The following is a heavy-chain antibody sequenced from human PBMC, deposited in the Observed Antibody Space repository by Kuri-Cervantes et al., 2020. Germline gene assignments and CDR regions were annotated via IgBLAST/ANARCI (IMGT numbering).Heavy chain of an antibody. J-gene: IGHJ5*02. CDR2: INHSGST. V-gene: IGHV4-34*01. D-gene: IGHD2-2*02. Sequence: ESLKISCAVYGRSFSGYYWSWIRQPPGKGLEWIGEINHSGSTNYNPSLKSRVTISVDTSKNQFSLKLSSVTAADTAVYYCARRPHACSSTSCYTGAWFDPWGQGTLVTVSS. CDR3: ARRPHACSSTSCYTGAWFDP. CDR1: GRSFSGYY.